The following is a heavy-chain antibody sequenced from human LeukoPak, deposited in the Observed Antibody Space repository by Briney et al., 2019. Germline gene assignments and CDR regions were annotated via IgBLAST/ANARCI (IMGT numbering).Heavy chain of an antibody. D-gene: IGHD3-22*01. CDR2: IGDGGDT. J-gene: IGHJ2*01. CDR3: ARELSDDDSRGWHFDL. CDR1: GFTFSSYA. Sequence: GGSLRLSCAASGFTFSSYAMSWVRQAPGKGLEWVSAIGDGGDTYYPGSVKGRFTISRENAKNSLYLQMNSLRAGDTAVYYCARELSDDDSRGWHFDLWGRGTLVTVSS. V-gene: IGHV3-13*01.